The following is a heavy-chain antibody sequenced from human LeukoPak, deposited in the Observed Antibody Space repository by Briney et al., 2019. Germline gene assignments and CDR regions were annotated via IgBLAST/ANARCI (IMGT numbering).Heavy chain of an antibody. V-gene: IGHV4-59*01. CDR3: ARGGVNIDY. D-gene: IGHD3-10*01. J-gene: IGHJ4*02. CDR2: IYYSGST. Sequence: SETLSLTCIVSGDSISSYYWSWIRQPPGKGLEWIGYIYYSGSTNYNPSLKSRVTISVDTSKNQFSLKLSSVTAADTAVYFCARGGVNIDYWGQGTLVTASS. CDR1: GDSISSYY.